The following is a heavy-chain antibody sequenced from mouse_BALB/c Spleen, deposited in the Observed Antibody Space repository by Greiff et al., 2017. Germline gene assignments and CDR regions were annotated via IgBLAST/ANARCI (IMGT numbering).Heavy chain of an antibody. CDR2: INSNGGST. CDR3: ARDWDGSPFDY. J-gene: IGHJ2*01. Sequence: EVQRVESGGGLVQPGGSLKLSCAASGFTFSSYGMSWVRQTPDKRLELVATINSNGGSTYYPDSVKGRFTISRDNAKNTLYLQMSSLKSEDTAMYYCARDWDGSPFDYWGQGTTLTVSS. D-gene: IGHD1-1*01. V-gene: IGHV5-6-3*01. CDR1: GFTFSSYG.